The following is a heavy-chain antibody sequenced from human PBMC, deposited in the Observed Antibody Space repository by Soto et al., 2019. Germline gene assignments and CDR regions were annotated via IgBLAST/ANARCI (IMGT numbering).Heavy chain of an antibody. V-gene: IGHV4-38-2*02. J-gene: IGHJ2*01. CDR1: GYSISSGYY. D-gene: IGHD1-26*01. CDR2: IYHSGST. CDR3: AREVKTWELLRYWYFDL. Sequence: SETLSLTCTVSGYSISSGYYWGWIRQPPGKGLEWIGSIYHSGSTYYNPSLKSRVTISVDTSKNQFSLKLSSVTAADTAVYYCAREVKTWELLRYWYFDLWGRGTLVTVSS.